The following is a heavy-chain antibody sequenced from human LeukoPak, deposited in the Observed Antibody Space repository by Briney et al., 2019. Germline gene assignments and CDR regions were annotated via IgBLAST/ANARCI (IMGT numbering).Heavy chain of an antibody. D-gene: IGHD3-10*01. Sequence: GGSVRLSCAASGYTFSSYCMSWVRQAPGKGLEWVGNINQDGSEKYYVDSLKGRFTISRDNAKNTLYLEMKRLRVEETAVYYCAKAMAFPSYYYMDVWGKGTTVTVPS. CDR1: GYTFSSYC. V-gene: IGHV3-7*01. CDR2: INQDGSEK. J-gene: IGHJ6*03. CDR3: AKAMAFPSYYYMDV.